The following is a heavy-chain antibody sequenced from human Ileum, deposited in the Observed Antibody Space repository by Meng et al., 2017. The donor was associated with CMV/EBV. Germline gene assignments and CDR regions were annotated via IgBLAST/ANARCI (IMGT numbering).Heavy chain of an antibody. V-gene: IGHV1-8*03. CDR1: GCTFTSYD. CDR2: MNPSSGNT. Sequence: KASGCTFTSYDINWVRKATGQELEWMEWMNPSSGNTGYAQKFQGRVTITRNTSISTAYMELSSLRSEDTAVYYCATGSGYSFDYWGQGTLVTVSS. D-gene: IGHD3-3*01. J-gene: IGHJ4*02. CDR3: ATGSGYSFDY.